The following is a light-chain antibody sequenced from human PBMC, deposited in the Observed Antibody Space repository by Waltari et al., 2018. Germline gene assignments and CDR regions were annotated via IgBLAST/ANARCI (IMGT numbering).Light chain of an antibody. Sequence: DIVMTQSPDSLAVSLGERATFNCKSSQRVLSTSNNKNYLAWYQQKPGQPPKLLIYWASTRESGVPDRFSGSGSGTDFTLTISSLQAEDVAVYYCQQHYSSPFTFGQGTRLEIK. CDR1: QRVLSTSNNKNY. CDR3: QQHYSSPFT. CDR2: WAS. J-gene: IGKJ5*01. V-gene: IGKV4-1*01.